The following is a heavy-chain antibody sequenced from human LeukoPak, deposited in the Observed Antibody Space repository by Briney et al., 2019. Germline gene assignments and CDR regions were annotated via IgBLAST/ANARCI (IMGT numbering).Heavy chain of an antibody. J-gene: IGHJ4*02. CDR3: ARCIGRHAYYSDSSGYLY. D-gene: IGHD3-22*01. CDR1: GGSVSSSSYY. Sequence: PSETLSLTCTVSGGSVSSSSYYGGWIRQPPGKGLEWIGSIYYSGSTYYNPSLKSRVTISVDTSKNQFSLKLSSVTAADTAVYYCARCIGRHAYYSDSSGYLYWGQGTLVTVSS. V-gene: IGHV4-39*01. CDR2: IYYSGST.